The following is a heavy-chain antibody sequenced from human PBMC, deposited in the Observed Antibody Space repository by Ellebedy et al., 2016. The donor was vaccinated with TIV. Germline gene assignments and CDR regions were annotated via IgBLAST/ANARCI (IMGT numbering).Heavy chain of an antibody. CDR1: GFTFSNYA. D-gene: IGHD5-12*01. CDR3: AKDLHGYDYYYFYYIDV. CDR2: ISYDGGNE. Sequence: GESLKISCAASGFTFSNYAIHWVRQAPGKGLEWVAVISYDGGNEYYADSVKGRFTISRDNSKNTLYLQMNSLRAEDTAVYYCAKDLHGYDYYYFYYIDVWGKGTTVTVSS. J-gene: IGHJ6*03. V-gene: IGHV3-30*18.